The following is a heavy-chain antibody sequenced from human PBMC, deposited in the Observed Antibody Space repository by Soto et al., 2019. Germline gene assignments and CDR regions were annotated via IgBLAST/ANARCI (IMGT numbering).Heavy chain of an antibody. D-gene: IGHD4-17*01. J-gene: IGHJ4*02. CDR3: AKSPTMTTKVVDY. CDR2: IYSSGDST. CDR1: GFTFSSYT. V-gene: IGHV3-23*01. Sequence: EVQLLESGGDLVQPGGSLRLSCVASGFTFSSYTMTWVRQAPGKGLEWVSVIYSSGDSTYYADSVKGRFTISRDNSKNTLYLQMNSRRADDTAVYYCAKSPTMTTKVVDYWGQGTLVTVSS.